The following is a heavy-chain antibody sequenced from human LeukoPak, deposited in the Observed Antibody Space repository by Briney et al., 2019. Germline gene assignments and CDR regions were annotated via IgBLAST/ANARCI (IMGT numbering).Heavy chain of an antibody. CDR2: IGWNSGGI. D-gene: IGHD6-13*01. V-gene: IGHV3-9*01. CDR3: VKVTAAGFVDH. CDR1: GFTFDDYA. J-gene: IGHJ4*02. Sequence: GGSLRLSCAASGFTFDDYAMHWVRQAPGKGLEWVSGIGWNSGGIAYADSVKGRFTISRDNAKKSLYLQMNSLGAEDTALYYCVKVTAAGFVDHWGQGTLVTVSS.